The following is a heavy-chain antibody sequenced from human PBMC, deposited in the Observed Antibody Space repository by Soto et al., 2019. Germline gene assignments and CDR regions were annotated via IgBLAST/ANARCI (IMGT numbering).Heavy chain of an antibody. CDR1: GGSISSYY. V-gene: IGHV4-4*07. D-gene: IGHD3-10*02. CDR2: IYTSGST. CDR3: GCSGSYYNPLYGMDV. Sequence: QVQLQESGPGLVKPSETLSLTCTVSGGSISSYYWSWIRQPAGKGLEWIGRIYTSGSTNYNHSLKSRVTMSVDTSKNQFSLKLSSVTAADTAVYYCGCSGSYYNPLYGMDVWGQGTTVTVSS. J-gene: IGHJ6*02.